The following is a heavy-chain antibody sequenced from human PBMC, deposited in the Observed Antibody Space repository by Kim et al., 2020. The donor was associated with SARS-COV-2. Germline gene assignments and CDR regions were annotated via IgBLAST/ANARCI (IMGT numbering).Heavy chain of an antibody. Sequence: QKFQGRVTITADESTSTAYMELSSLRSEDTAVYYCASGGSGSYYNAPFDYWGQGTLVTVSS. V-gene: IGHV1-69*01. D-gene: IGHD3-10*01. J-gene: IGHJ4*02. CDR3: ASGGSGSYYNAPFDY.